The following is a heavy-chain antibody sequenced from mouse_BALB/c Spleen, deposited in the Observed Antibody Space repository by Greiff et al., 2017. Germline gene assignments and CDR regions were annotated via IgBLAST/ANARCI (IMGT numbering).Heavy chain of an antibody. CDR1: GYTFTNYW. Sequence: QVQLQQSGAELVRPGTSVKMSCKAAGYTFTNYWIGWVKQRPGHGLEWIGRINPYNGDTFYNQKFKGKATLTVDKSSSTAHMELRSLASEDSAVYYCARRRDGGYYYAMDYWGQGTSVTVSS. CDR3: ARRRDGGYYYAMDY. V-gene: IGHV1-63*02. J-gene: IGHJ4*01. CDR2: INPYNGDT. D-gene: IGHD1-1*02.